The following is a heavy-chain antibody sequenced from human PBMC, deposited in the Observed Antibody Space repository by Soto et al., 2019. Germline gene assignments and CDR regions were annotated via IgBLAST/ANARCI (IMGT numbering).Heavy chain of an antibody. CDR3: AKIKTDGVLRYIDY. Sequence: EVQLLESGGGLVQPEGSLRLSCAASGFTFSSYAMSWVRQAPGKGLEWVSAISGSGGSTYYADSVKGRFTISRDNSKNTLYLQMNGLRAEDTAVYYCAKIKTDGVLRYIDYWGQGTLVTVSS. CDR2: ISGSGGST. J-gene: IGHJ4*02. CDR1: GFTFSSYA. V-gene: IGHV3-23*01. D-gene: IGHD3-9*01.